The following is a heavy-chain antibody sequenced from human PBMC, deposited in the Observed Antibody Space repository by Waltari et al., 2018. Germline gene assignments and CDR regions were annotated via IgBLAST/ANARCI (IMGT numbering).Heavy chain of an antibody. J-gene: IGHJ3*02. CDR1: GFTCSNYN. CDR2: ISSGSSTI. CDR3: ARGAFDI. V-gene: IGHV3-48*02. Sequence: EVQLVESGGDSVQPGGSLILSCAASGFTCSNYNMNWVRQAPGKGLEWVSHISSGSSTIYYADSVKGRFTISRDNAKNSLYLQMNSLRDEDTAVYYCARGAFDIWGQGTMVTISS.